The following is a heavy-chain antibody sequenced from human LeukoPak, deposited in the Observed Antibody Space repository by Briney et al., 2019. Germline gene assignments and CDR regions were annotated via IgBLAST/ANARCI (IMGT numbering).Heavy chain of an antibody. CDR3: ANRGHYYDSSGYYYVSYFDY. J-gene: IGHJ4*02. CDR1: GFSFSNNA. V-gene: IGHV3-23*01. Sequence: GGSLRLSCAASGFSFSNNAMTWVRQAPGKGLEWVSGISGSGGSTYYAYSVKGRFTISRDNSKNTLYLQMNSLRAEDTAVYYCANRGHYYDSSGYYYVSYFDYWGQGTLVTVST. D-gene: IGHD3-22*01. CDR2: ISGSGGST.